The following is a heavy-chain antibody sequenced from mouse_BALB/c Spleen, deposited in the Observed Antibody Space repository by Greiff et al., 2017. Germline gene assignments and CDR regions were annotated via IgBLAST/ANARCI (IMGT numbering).Heavy chain of an antibody. Sequence: QVQLQQSGAELMKPGASVKISCKATGYTFSSYWIEWVKQRPGHGLEWIGEILPGSGSTNYNEKFKGKATFTADTSSNTAYMQLSSLTSEDSAVYYCARSGNYRYPFAYWGQGTLVTVSA. CDR2: ILPGSGST. J-gene: IGHJ3*01. D-gene: IGHD2-14*01. CDR1: GYTFSSYW. CDR3: ARSGNYRYPFAY. V-gene: IGHV1-9*01.